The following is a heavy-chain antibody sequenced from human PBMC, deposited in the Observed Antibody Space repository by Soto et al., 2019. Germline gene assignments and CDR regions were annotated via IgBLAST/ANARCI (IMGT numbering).Heavy chain of an antibody. CDR3: ARGNGYYDSSGDFNS. CDR2: IYYSGST. J-gene: IGHJ4*02. V-gene: IGHV4-61*01. CDR1: GGSVSSGSDH. Sequence: ASETLSLTCTVAGGSVSSGSDHWILIRQTPGKGLEWIGYIYYSGSTNYNPSLKSRVTISVDTSKNQFSLKLSSVTAADTAVYYCARGNGYYDSSGDFNSWGQGALVTVSS. D-gene: IGHD3-22*01.